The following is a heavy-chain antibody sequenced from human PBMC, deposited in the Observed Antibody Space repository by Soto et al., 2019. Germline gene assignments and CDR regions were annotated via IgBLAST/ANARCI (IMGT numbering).Heavy chain of an antibody. CDR3: ARSLASWVNVFDF. Sequence: QITLKESGPTLVKPTQTLTLTCTYSGFSLSTTGVGVGWIRQPPGKALEWLAIVFWDDDKRYSLSLKNRLTITQDTYKNQVVFTMTNMDPADTATYYCARSLASWVNVFDFWGQGTLVTVSS. J-gene: IGHJ3*01. CDR1: GFSLSTTGVG. V-gene: IGHV2-5*02. CDR2: VFWDDDK.